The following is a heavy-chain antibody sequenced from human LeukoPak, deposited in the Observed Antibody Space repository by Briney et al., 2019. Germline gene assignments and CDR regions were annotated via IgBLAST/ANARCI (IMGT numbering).Heavy chain of an antibody. V-gene: IGHV3-7*01. J-gene: IGHJ4*02. CDR3: ASATSWLPFDY. Sequence: PGGSLRLSRAASGFTFSSYWMSWVRQAPGKGLEWVANIKQDGSEKYYVDSVKGRFTISRDNAKNSLYLQMNSLRAEDTAVYYCASATSWLPFDYWGQGTLVTVSS. CDR2: IKQDGSEK. CDR1: GFTFSSYW. D-gene: IGHD5-12*01.